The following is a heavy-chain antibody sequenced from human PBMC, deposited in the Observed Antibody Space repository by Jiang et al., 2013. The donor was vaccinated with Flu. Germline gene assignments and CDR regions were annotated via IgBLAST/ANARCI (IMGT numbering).Heavy chain of an antibody. D-gene: IGHD3-3*01. J-gene: IGHJ5*02. CDR2: VYYSGTT. CDR3: ARDQSGGYNWFDP. CDR1: GDSITSYH. Sequence: GLVKPSETLSLTCTVSGDSITSYHWTWIRQSPGKGLEWIGNVYYSGTTNYNPSVKSRVTISVDTSKNQFSLNLKSVSAADTAVYYCARDQSGGYNWFDPWSQGTLVTVSS. V-gene: IGHV4-59*01.